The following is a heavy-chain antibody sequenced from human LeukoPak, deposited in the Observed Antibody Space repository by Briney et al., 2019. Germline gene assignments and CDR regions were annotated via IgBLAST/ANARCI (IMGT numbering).Heavy chain of an antibody. CDR2: IYYSGTT. CDR1: GGSISRSTFY. V-gene: IGHV4-39*01. D-gene: IGHD3-10*01. CDR3: ARQPLVARGVDAFDI. Sequence: SEILSLTCTVSGGSISRSTFYWGCIRQPPGKGLEWIGSIYYSGTTYHNPSLQSRVTISVDMSKNQFSLKLSSLTAADTAVYYCARQPLVARGVDAFDIWGQGTLVTVSS. J-gene: IGHJ3*02.